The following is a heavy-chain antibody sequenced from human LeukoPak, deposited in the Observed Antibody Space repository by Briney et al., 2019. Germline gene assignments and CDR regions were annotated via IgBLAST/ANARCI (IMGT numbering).Heavy chain of an antibody. D-gene: IGHD2/OR15-2a*01. V-gene: IGHV3-48*01. J-gene: IGHJ5*02. CDR1: GFNFCNYV. CDR2: ISRWSTSI. Sequence: GGSLRLSCEASGFNFCNYVMNLVRQARGKGLEWVSYISRWSTSIYYPDSVKGRFTSSRDNARSSLLLQIKSLRAEHTALYYCARGPEYQLNWFANWGQGALVIVSS. CDR3: ARGPEYQLNWFAN.